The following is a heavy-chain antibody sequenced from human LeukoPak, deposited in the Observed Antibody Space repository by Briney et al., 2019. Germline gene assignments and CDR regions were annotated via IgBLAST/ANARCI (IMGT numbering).Heavy chain of an antibody. CDR2: INHSGST. D-gene: IGHD6-19*01. V-gene: IGHV4-34*01. CDR1: GGSFSGYY. CDR3: ARVVGQWLVRFDY. J-gene: IGHJ4*02. Sequence: SETLSLTCAAYGGSFSGYYWSWIRQPPGKGLEWIGEINHSGSTNYNPSLKSRVTISVDTSKNQFSLKLSSVTAADTAVYYCARVVGQWLVRFDYWGQGTLVTVSS.